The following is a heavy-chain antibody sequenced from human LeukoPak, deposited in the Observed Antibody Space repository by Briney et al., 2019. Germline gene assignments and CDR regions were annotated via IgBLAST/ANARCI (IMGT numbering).Heavy chain of an antibody. J-gene: IGHJ4*02. CDR3: ARDSPYSGSYLYFDY. CDR2: ISSSSTYI. D-gene: IGHD1-26*01. Sequence: PGGSLRLSCAASGFTFSSYSMNWVRQAPGKVLEWVSSISSSSTYIYYADSVKGRFTISRDNAKNSLYLQMNSLRAEDTAVYYCARDSPYSGSYLYFDYWGQGTLVTVSS. V-gene: IGHV3-21*01. CDR1: GFTFSSYS.